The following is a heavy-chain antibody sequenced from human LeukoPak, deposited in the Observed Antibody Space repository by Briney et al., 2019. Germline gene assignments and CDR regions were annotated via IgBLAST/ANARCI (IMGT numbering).Heavy chain of an antibody. D-gene: IGHD4-17*01. J-gene: IGHJ4*02. CDR3: AKDAVSTVTSYFDY. V-gene: IGHV3-9*01. CDR1: GFTFDDYA. Sequence: GGSLRLSCAASGFTFDDYAMHWVRQAPGKGREWVSGISWNSGSIGYADSVKGRFTISRDNAKNSLYLQMNSLRAEDTALYYCAKDAVSTVTSYFDYWGQGTLVTVSS. CDR2: ISWNSGSI.